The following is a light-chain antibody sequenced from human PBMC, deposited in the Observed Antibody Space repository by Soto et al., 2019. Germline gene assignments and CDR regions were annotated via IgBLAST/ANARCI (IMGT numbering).Light chain of an antibody. CDR1: SSDVGTYNY. V-gene: IGLV2-14*01. Sequence: QSALTQPASVSGSPGQSITISCTGTSSDVGTYNYVSWYQQHPGEAPKLIIYDVSNRPPGVSIRFSGSKSGNTASLTISGLQAEDEADYYCSSYTSSKSWIFGGGTKLTVL. CDR2: DVS. CDR3: SSYTSSKSWI. J-gene: IGLJ3*02.